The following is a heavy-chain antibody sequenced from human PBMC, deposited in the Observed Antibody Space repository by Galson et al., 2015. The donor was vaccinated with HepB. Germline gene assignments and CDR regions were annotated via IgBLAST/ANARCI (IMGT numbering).Heavy chain of an antibody. Sequence: SLRLSCAASGFTFSSYAMHWVRQAPGKGLEYVSAISNNGGSTYYADSVKGRFTISRDNSKNTLYLQMSSLRAEDTAVYYCVKDLGDSSGYYPIFDYWGQGTLVTVSS. CDR1: GFTFSSYA. CDR3: VKDLGDSSGYYPIFDY. D-gene: IGHD3-22*01. J-gene: IGHJ4*02. CDR2: ISNNGGST. V-gene: IGHV3-64D*06.